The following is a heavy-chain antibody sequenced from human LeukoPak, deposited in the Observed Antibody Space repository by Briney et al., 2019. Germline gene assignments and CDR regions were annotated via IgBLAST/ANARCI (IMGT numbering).Heavy chain of an antibody. D-gene: IGHD3-22*01. CDR3: ARSGYYYVGGAWFDP. CDR1: GGSISSGSYY. V-gene: IGHV4-61*02. Sequence: SETLSLTCTVSGGSISSGSYYWSWIRQPAGKGLEWIGRIYTSGSTNYNPSLKSRVTISVDTSKNQFSLKLSSVTAADTAVYYCARSGYYYVGGAWFDPWGQGTLVTVSS. J-gene: IGHJ5*02. CDR2: IYTSGST.